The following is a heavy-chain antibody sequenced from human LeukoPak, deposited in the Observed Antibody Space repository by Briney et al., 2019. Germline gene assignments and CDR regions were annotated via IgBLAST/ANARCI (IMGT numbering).Heavy chain of an antibody. J-gene: IGHJ6*02. CDR3: ARIDIVVVPAATYGMDV. V-gene: IGHV1-69*04. Sequence: SVKVSCKASGGTFSSYAISWVRQAPGQGLEWMGRIIPILGIANYAQKFQGRVTITADKSTSTAYMELSSLRSDDTAVYYCARIDIVVVPAATYGMDVWGQGTTVTVSS. CDR1: GGTFSSYA. D-gene: IGHD2-2*01. CDR2: IIPILGIA.